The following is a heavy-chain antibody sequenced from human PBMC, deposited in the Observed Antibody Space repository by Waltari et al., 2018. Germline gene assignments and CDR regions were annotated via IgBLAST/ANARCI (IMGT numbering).Heavy chain of an antibody. CDR3: AGASVIAYYYYGMDV. CDR1: GYTFHSYA. Sequence: QVQLVQSGAEVKKPGASVKVSCKASGYTFHSYAMHWVRQAPGQRLEWMGWINAGNGNTKYSQKFQGRVTITRDTSASTAYMELSSLRSEDTAVYYCAGASVIAYYYYGMDVWGQGTTVTVSS. CDR2: INAGNGNT. J-gene: IGHJ6*02. V-gene: IGHV1-3*01. D-gene: IGHD3-16*02.